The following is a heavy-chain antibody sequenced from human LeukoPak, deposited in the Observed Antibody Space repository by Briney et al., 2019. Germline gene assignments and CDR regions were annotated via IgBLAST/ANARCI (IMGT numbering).Heavy chain of an antibody. D-gene: IGHD5-18*01. V-gene: IGHV4-59*01. J-gene: IGHJ4*02. CDR1: GGSISAYY. CDR2: ISYTGSA. Sequence: SETLSLTCTVSGGSISAYYWNWIRQPPGEGLEWIGYISYTGSADYNPSLKSRVTISVDTSKNQFSLKLTSLTAADTAVYYCARDKQPGDYWGQGTLVTVSS. CDR3: ARDKQPGDY.